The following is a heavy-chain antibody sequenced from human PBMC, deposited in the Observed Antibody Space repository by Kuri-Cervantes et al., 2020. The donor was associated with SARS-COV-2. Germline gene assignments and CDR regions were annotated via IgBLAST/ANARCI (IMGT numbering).Heavy chain of an antibody. D-gene: IGHD3-3*01. CDR3: AKDQYDFWSGYYFDY. CDR1: GFTFSSYW. J-gene: IGHJ4*02. CDR2: INSDGSST. V-gene: IGHV3-74*01. Sequence: GGSLRLSCAASGFTFSSYWMHWVRQAPGKGLVWVSRINSDGSSTSYADSVKGRFTISRDNSKNTLYLQMNSLRAEDTAVYYCAKDQYDFWSGYYFDYWGQGTLVTVSS.